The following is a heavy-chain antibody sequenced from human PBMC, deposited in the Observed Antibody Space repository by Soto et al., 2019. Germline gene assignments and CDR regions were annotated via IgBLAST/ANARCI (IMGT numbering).Heavy chain of an antibody. CDR3: ARPLLRYFDWLSLPQQSSSGMDV. V-gene: IGHV1-69*13. Sequence: GASVKVSCKASGGTFSSYAISWVRQAPGQGLEWMGGIIPIFGTANYAQKFQGRVTITADESTSTAYMELSSLRSEDTAVYYCARPLLRYFDWLSLPQQSSSGMDVWGPATTVTLSS. D-gene: IGHD3-9*01. J-gene: IGHJ6*02. CDR1: GGTFSSYA. CDR2: IIPIFGTA.